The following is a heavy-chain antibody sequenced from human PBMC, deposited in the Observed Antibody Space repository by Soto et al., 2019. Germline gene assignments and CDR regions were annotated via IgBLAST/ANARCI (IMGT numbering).Heavy chain of an antibody. D-gene: IGHD3-10*01. Sequence: QVQLVESGGGVVQPGRSLRLSCAASGFTFSSYGMHWVRQAPGKGLEWVAVISYDGSNKYYADSVKGRFTISRDNSKNPLYLQMNSLRAEDTAVYYCAKDGYYGSGSYPDYWGQGTLVTVSS. CDR2: ISYDGSNK. J-gene: IGHJ4*02. CDR1: GFTFSSYG. V-gene: IGHV3-30*18. CDR3: AKDGYYGSGSYPDY.